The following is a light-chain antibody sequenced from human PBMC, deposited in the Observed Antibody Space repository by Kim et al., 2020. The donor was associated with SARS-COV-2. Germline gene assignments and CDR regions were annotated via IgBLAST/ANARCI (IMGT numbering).Light chain of an antibody. Sequence: ASVGDRVTITCRASQSISNYLNWYQQKPGKAPKLLIYAASSLQSGVPSRFSGSGSETDFTLTISSLQPEDFATYYCQQSYSILFTFGQGTRLEIK. CDR3: QQSYSILFT. V-gene: IGKV1-39*01. CDR1: QSISNY. J-gene: IGKJ5*01. CDR2: AAS.